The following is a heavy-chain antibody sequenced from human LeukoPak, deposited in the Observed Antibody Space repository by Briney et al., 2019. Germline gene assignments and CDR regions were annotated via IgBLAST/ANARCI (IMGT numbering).Heavy chain of an antibody. J-gene: IGHJ4*02. CDR2: IYYSGGT. CDR1: GGSISSGDYS. D-gene: IGHD6-13*01. CDR3: ARAMWVAAGQYYFDY. Sequence: PSETLSLTCTVSGGSISSGDYSWSWIRQPPGKGPEWIGYIYYSGGTYYNPSLKSRVTISVDTSKNQFSLKLSSVTAADTAVYYCARAMWVAAGQYYFDYWGQGTLVTVSS. V-gene: IGHV4-30-4*01.